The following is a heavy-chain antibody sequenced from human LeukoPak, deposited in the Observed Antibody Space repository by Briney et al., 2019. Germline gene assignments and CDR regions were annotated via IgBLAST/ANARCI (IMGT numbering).Heavy chain of an antibody. V-gene: IGHV1-46*01. J-gene: IGHJ2*01. CDR1: GYTFLIYY. CDR2: INPITGAT. Sequence: ASVKVSCKASGYTFLIYYMHWMRQAPGQGLEWMGIINPITGATTFAQKFQGRISMTRDTSTSTFDMELSSLRSEDTAVYYCARDGPDYDLLWRSNSTYYFDFWGRGTLVTVSS. D-gene: IGHD3-16*01. CDR3: ARDGPDYDLLWRSNSTYYFDF.